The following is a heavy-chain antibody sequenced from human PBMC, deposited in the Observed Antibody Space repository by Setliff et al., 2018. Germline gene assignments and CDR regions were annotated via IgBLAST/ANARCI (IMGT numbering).Heavy chain of an antibody. Sequence: ASVKVSCKASGYTFTYYGISWVRQAPGQGLEWMGWISGHNGNTNYAQKFQGRVTLTTDTSTDTAYMELRGLRSNDTAIYYCAISTLSICSGGSCPNVFDVWGPGTLVTVSS. CDR3: AISTLSICSGGSCPNVFDV. V-gene: IGHV1-18*01. CDR2: ISGHNGNT. J-gene: IGHJ3*01. D-gene: IGHD2-15*01. CDR1: GYTFTYYG.